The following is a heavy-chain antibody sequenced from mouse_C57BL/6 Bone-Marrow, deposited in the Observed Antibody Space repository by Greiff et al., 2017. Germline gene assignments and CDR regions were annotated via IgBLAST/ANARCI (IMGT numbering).Heavy chain of an antibody. CDR2: ISYSGST. J-gene: IGHJ2*01. V-gene: IGHV3-8*01. CDR3: ARYTTVVGDYFDY. CDR1: GYSITSYY. Sequence: VQLKESGPGLAKPSPTLSLTCSVTGYSITSYYWNWIRKFPGNKLEYMGYISYSGSTYYNPSLKSRISITRDTSKTQYYLQLNSVTTEDTATYYCARYTTVVGDYFDYWGQGTTLTVSS. D-gene: IGHD1-1*01.